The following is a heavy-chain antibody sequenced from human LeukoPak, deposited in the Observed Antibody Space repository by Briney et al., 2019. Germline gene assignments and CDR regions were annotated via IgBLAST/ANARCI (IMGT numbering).Heavy chain of an antibody. CDR2: ISYDGSNK. CDR3: AKDPWPYSGSYYYFDY. V-gene: IGHV3-30*18. J-gene: IGHJ4*02. D-gene: IGHD1-26*01. Sequence: GGSLRLSCAASGFTFSSYGMHWVRQAPGKGLEWVAVISYDGSNKYYADSVKGRFTISRDNSKNTLYLQMNSLRAEDTAVYYCAKDPWPYSGSYYYFDYWGQGTLVTVSS. CDR1: GFTFSSYG.